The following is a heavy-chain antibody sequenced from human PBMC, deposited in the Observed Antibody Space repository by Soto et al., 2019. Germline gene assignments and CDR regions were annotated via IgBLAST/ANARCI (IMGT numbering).Heavy chain of an antibody. J-gene: IGHJ4*02. CDR1: GGSFSGYY. Sequence: KLSETLSLTCAVYGGSFSGYYWSWIRQPPGKGLEWIGEINHSGSTNYNPSLKSRVTISVDTSKNQFSLKLSSVTAADTAVYYCARSTYYDYVWGSYRPKFDYWGQGTLVTVSS. CDR3: ARSTYYDYVWGSYRPKFDY. V-gene: IGHV4-34*01. CDR2: INHSGST. D-gene: IGHD3-16*02.